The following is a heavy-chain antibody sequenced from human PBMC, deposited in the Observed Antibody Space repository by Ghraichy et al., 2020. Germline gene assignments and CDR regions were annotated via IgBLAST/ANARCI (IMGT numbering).Heavy chain of an antibody. CDR2: IYHNGRT. V-gene: IGHV4-59*01. CDR1: GDSLNNYY. CDR3: ARDQEWRAISSGFDP. D-gene: IGHD3-3*01. Sequence: SETLPLTCTVSGDSLNNYYWSWIRQPPGKGLEWIGSIYHNGRTKYNPSLKSRVTMSVDTSKNQFSLSLTSVTAADTAVFYCARDQEWRAISSGFDPWGQGTLVSVSP. J-gene: IGHJ5*02.